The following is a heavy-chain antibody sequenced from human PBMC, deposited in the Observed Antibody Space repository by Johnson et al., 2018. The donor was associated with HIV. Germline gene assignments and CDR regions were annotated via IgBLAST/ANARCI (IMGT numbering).Heavy chain of an antibody. CDR3: AKIGQWRERLDALDV. J-gene: IGHJ3*01. CDR1: GFTFSSYG. V-gene: IGHV3-30*02. CDR2: IRYDGTNK. Sequence: QVQLVESGGGVVQPGRSLRLSCAASGFTFSSYGMHWVRQAPGKGLEWVAFIRYDGTNKYYADSMKGRFTISRDNSKNTLYLKMSSLRPEDTAVCYCAKIGQWRERLDALDVWGQGTMVTVSS. D-gene: IGHD6-19*01.